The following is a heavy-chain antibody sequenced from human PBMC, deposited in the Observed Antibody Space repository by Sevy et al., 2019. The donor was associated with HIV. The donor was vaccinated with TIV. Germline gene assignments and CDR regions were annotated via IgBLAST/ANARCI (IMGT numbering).Heavy chain of an antibody. CDR1: GFTFSSYA. CDR2: ISSNGGST. CDR3: VKDRYCTNGVCFVFDY. V-gene: IGHV3-64D*06. J-gene: IGHJ4*02. Sequence: GGSLRLSCSASGFTFSSYAMHWVRQAPGKGLEYVSAISSNGGSTYYADSVKDRFTISRDNSKNTLYLQMSSLRAEDTAVYYCVKDRYCTNGVCFVFDYWGQGTLVTVSS. D-gene: IGHD2-8*01.